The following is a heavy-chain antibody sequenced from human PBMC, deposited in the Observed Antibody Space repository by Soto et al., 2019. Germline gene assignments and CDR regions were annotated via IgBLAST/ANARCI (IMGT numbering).Heavy chain of an antibody. J-gene: IGHJ4*02. V-gene: IGHV4-31*03. CDR3: ARGILV. D-gene: IGHD5-18*01. Sequence: QVQLRESGPGLVKPSQTLSLTCTVSGGSINSGGYCWSWIRQHPGKGLDWIGCISYGGSTTYNPSLKSRVTTSVDTSKNQFSLKLTSVTAADTDVYYCARGILVWGQGALITVSS. CDR2: ISYGGST. CDR1: GGSINSGGYC.